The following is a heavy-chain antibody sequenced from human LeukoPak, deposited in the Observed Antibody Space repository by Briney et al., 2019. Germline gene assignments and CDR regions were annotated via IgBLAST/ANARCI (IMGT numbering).Heavy chain of an antibody. CDR2: VYYNGIT. D-gene: IGHD5-12*01. CDR1: SGLISSGGYY. V-gene: IGHV4-31*03. J-gene: IGHJ4*02. Sequence: PSQTLSLTCTVSSGLISSGGYYWSWIRQHPGTGLEWIGHVYYNGITYYNPSLKSRLTMSVDTSKNQFSLKLSSVPAADTAVYYCARARSGYDSDFDYWGQGTLVTVSS. CDR3: ARARSGYDSDFDY.